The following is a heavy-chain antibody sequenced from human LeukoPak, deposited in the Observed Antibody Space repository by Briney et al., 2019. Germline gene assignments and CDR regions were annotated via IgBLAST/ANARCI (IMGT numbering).Heavy chain of an antibody. D-gene: IGHD2-2*01. J-gene: IGHJ5*02. Sequence: SETLSLTCAVYGGSFSGYYWSWIRQPPGKGLEWIGEIKNSGSTNYNPSLKSRVTISVDTSKNQYSLKLSSVTAADTAVYYCARAPIVVVPAALRSRWFDPWGQGTLVTVSS. CDR3: ARAPIVVVPAALRSRWFDP. CDR2: IKNSGST. CDR1: GGSFSGYY. V-gene: IGHV4-34*01.